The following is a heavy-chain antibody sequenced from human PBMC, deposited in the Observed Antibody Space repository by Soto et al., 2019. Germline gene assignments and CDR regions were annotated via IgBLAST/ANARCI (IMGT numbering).Heavy chain of an antibody. J-gene: IGHJ5*02. V-gene: IGHV4-4*07. CDR3: ARDQGVAAAGITWFDP. CDR1: GFTFSSYH. Sequence: GSLRLSCAASGFTFSSYHWSWIRQPAGKGLEWVGHIHSSGSTNYNPSLKSRVTMSVDTSKNQFSLRLMSLTAADTAVYYCARDQGVAAAGITWFDPWGQGSLVTVSS. D-gene: IGHD6-13*01. CDR2: IHSSGST.